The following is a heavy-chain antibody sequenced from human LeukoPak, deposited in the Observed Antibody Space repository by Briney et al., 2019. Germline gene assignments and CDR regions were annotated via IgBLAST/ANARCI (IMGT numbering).Heavy chain of an antibody. CDR1: GGSISSGGYY. CDR3: ARAVRDFWSGYYFDY. J-gene: IGHJ4*02. Sequence: PSETLSLTCTVSGGSISSGGYYWSWIRQPPGKGLEWIGYIYHSGSTYYNPSLKSRVTISVDRSKNQFSLKLSSVTAADTAVYYCARAVRDFWSGYYFDYWGQGTLVTVSS. V-gene: IGHV4-30-2*01. CDR2: IYHSGST. D-gene: IGHD3-3*01.